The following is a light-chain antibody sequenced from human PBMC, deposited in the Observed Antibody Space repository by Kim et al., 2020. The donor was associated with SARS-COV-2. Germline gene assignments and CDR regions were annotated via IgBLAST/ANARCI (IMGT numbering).Light chain of an antibody. J-gene: IGKJ1*01. CDR2: KSS. Sequence: LSASVGDSVTITCRASQSIEKWVAWYQQKPGRAPKLLIYKSSILEPGVPSRFSGSGSGTEFTLTIGGLQPGDSATYYCQQYYTWTFGQGTKVDIK. CDR1: QSIEKW. CDR3: QQYYTWT. V-gene: IGKV1-5*03.